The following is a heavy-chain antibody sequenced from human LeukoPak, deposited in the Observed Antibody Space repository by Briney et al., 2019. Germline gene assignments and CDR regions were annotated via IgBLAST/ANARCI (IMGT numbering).Heavy chain of an antibody. CDR1: GYTFTSYG. J-gene: IGHJ4*02. CDR2: ISAYNGNT. Sequence: ASMKVSCKTSGYTFTSYGISWVRQAPGQGLEWMGWISAYNGNTNYAQKLQGRVTMTTDTSTSTAYMELRSLRSDDTAVYHCARSSSVTIPGYYFDYWGQGTLVTVSS. CDR3: ARSSSVTIPGYYFDY. V-gene: IGHV1-18*01. D-gene: IGHD2-21*01.